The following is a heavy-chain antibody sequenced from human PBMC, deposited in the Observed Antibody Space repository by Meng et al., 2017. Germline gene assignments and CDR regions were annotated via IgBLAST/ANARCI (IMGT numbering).Heavy chain of an antibody. CDR1: GFSLSNARMG. CDR2: IFSNDEK. D-gene: IGHD6-13*01. J-gene: IGHJ2*01. Sequence: SGPTLVKPTETLTLTCTVSGFSLSNARMGVSWIRQPPGKALEWRAHIFSNDEKSYSTSLKSRLTISKDTSKSQVVLTMTNMDPVDTATYYCARIYLAAAGTIGYFDLWGRGTLVTVSS. CDR3: ARIYLAAAGTIGYFDL. V-gene: IGHV2-26*01.